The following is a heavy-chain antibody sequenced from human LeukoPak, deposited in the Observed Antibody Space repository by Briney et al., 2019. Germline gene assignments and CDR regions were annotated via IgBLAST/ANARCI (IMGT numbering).Heavy chain of an antibody. J-gene: IGHJ4*02. CDR1: GFTFSNYV. Sequence: GGSLRLSCAASGFTFSNYVMSWVRQPPGKGLEWVSVIGVSAGTTYYADSVKGRFTISRDNSQNTLYLQMNSLRAEDTAVYYCAKDCSSGCYDYWGQGTLVTVSS. V-gene: IGHV3-23*01. D-gene: IGHD6-19*01. CDR3: AKDCSSGCYDY. CDR2: IGVSAGTT.